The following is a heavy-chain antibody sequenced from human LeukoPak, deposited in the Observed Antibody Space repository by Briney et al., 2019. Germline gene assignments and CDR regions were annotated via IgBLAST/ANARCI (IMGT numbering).Heavy chain of an antibody. CDR1: GFTFSSYT. D-gene: IGHD3-22*01. V-gene: IGHV3-23*01. CDR2: ITTSDGNT. Sequence: GGSLRLSCAASGFTFSSYTMSWVRQAPGKGLEWVSTITTSDGNTYYADSVKGRFTISRDNSKNTLYLQMNSLRAEDTAVYYCAKDRYYYDSSGYSSTFDYWGQGTLVTVSS. J-gene: IGHJ4*02. CDR3: AKDRYYYDSSGYSSTFDY.